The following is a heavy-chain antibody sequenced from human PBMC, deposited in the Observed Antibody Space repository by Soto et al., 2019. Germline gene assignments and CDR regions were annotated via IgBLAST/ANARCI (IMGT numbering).Heavy chain of an antibody. Sequence: QVQLVQSGPVVKRPGASVKVSCEASGYTFTSFALHWVRQAPGQGLEWMGWINTAKGTRQNSQRFQNRVTSTKDTAASTLYLELSSLTSEDTAVYYCARDGGYGDYADYKYYGMDVWGQGTTVTVSS. D-gene: IGHD4-17*01. V-gene: IGHV1-3*04. J-gene: IGHJ6*02. CDR2: INTAKGTR. CDR3: ARDGGYGDYADYKYYGMDV. CDR1: GYTFTSFA.